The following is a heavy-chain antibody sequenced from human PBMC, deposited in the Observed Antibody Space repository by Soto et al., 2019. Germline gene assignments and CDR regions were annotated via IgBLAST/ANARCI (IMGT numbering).Heavy chain of an antibody. CDR3: ARHLSMRGVVRFDY. D-gene: IGHD3-3*01. CDR1: GGSISSSSYY. CDR2: IYYSGST. V-gene: IGHV4-39*01. Sequence: SETLSLTCTVSGGSISSSSYYWGWIRQPPGKGLEWIGSIYYSGSTYYNPSLKSRVTISVDTSKNQFSLKLSSVTAADTAVYYCARHLSMRGVVRFDYWGQGTLVTVSS. J-gene: IGHJ4*02.